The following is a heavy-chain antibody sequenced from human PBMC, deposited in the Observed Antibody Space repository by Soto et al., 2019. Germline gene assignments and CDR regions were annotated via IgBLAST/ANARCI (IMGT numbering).Heavy chain of an antibody. D-gene: IGHD5-18*01. CDR3: ATSLYSYGPRFAY. CDR1: GGSISSGGYY. CDR2: IYYSGST. J-gene: IGHJ4*02. V-gene: IGHV4-61*08. Sequence: SETLSLTCTVSGGSISSGGYYWSWIRQHPGKGLEWIGYIYYSGSTNYNPSLKSRVTVSVDTSKNQLSLKLSSVTAADTAVYYCATSLYSYGPRFAYWGQGTLVTVSS.